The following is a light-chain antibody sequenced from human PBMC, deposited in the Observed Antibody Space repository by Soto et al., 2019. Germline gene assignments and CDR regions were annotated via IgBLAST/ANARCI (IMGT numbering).Light chain of an antibody. V-gene: IGLV2-23*01. CDR1: TSDIGRYNP. Sequence: QSALTQPASVSGSPGQSITISCTGTTSDIGRYNPVSWYQQYPGKAPKLILYEDIERPSGVSNRFSGSKSGNTASLTISGLLTEDEADYYCCSYAGGTSVVFGGGTKVTVL. CDR3: CSYAGGTSVV. J-gene: IGLJ2*01. CDR2: EDI.